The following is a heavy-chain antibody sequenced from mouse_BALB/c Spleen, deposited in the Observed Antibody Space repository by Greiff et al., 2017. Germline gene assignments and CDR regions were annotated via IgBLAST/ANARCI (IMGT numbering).Heavy chain of an antibody. J-gene: IGHJ3*01. CDR1: GFNIKDTY. CDR2: IDPANGNT. D-gene: IGHD2-3*01. Sequence: EVQLQQSGAELVKPGASVKLSCTASGFNIKDTYMHWVKQRPEQGLEWIGRIDPANGNTKYDPKFQGKATITADTSSNTAYLQLSSLTSEDTAVYYGASPIYDSYSGFAYWGQGTLVTVSA. V-gene: IGHV14-3*02. CDR3: ASPIYDSYSGFAY.